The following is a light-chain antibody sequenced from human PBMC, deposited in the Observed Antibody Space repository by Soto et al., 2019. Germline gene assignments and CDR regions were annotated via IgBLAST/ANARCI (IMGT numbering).Light chain of an antibody. CDR3: QQYGGSPIT. Sequence: IVMTQSPATLSVSPGEIATLSFRASQSVSVNSLAWYQQKGGQAPRLLIYGASSRATGIPDRFSGSGSGTDFTLTITRLEPEDFALYYCQQYGGSPITFGLGTRLEIK. CDR1: QSVSVNS. J-gene: IGKJ5*01. CDR2: GAS. V-gene: IGKV3-20*01.